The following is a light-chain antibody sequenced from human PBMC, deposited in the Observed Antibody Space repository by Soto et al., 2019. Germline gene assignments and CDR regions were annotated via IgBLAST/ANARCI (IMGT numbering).Light chain of an antibody. CDR2: GAS. Sequence: EIVMTQSPTIVSVSPGERATLSCRASQSVNSNLAWYQQKPGQAPRLLISGASTRAPGIAARFSGSGSGTNFTLSISSLEPEDAGIYYCQQRSHWPPITFGQGTRLEV. V-gene: IGKV3-15*01. CDR1: QSVNSN. CDR3: QQRSHWPPIT. J-gene: IGKJ5*01.